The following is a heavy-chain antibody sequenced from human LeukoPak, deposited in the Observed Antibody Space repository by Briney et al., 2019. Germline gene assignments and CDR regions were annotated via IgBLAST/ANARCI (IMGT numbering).Heavy chain of an antibody. CDR2: ISGSGGST. J-gene: IGHJ4*02. Sequence: PGGSLRLSCAASGFTFSSYAMSWVRQAPGKGLEWVSGISGSGGSTYYADSVKGRFTISRDNSKNTLYLQMNSLTAEDTAVFYCARDDRGIAAAGFLDYWGQGTLVTVSS. CDR1: GFTFSSYA. V-gene: IGHV3-23*01. CDR3: ARDDRGIAAAGFLDY. D-gene: IGHD6-13*01.